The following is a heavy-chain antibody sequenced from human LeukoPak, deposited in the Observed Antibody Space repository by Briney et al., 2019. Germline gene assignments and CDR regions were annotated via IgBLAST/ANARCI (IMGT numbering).Heavy chain of an antibody. V-gene: IGHV3-53*01. Sequence: WGSLSLSCTVSGFTVSSNSMSWVRQAPGKGLEWVSFIYSDNTHYSDSVKGRFTISRDNSKNTLYLQMNSLRAEDTAVYYCARRAGAYSHPYDYWVQGTLVTVSS. D-gene: IGHD4/OR15-4a*01. CDR2: IYSDNT. J-gene: IGHJ4*02. CDR1: GFTVSSNS. CDR3: ARRAGAYSHPYDY.